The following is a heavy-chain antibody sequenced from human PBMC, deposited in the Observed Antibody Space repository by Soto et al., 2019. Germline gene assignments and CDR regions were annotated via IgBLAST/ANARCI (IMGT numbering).Heavy chain of an antibody. V-gene: IGHV1-69*13. CDR1: GGPFSSYA. J-gene: IGHJ6*02. D-gene: IGHD2-2*01. CDR2: IIPIFGTA. CDR3: PSWDIVVVPAAEGYNYYYGMDV. Sequence: ASVKVSCQASGGPFSSYAIIWLEPALGQAVEWVGGIIPIFGTANYAQKFQGRVTITADESTSTAYMELSSRRSEDTAVYYCPSWDIVVVPAAEGYNYYYGMDVWGQETTVTASS.